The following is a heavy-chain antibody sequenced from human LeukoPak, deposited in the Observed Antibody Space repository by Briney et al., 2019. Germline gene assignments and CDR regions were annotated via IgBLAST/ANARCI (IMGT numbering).Heavy chain of an antibody. CDR1: GGSLSSHD. CDR2: IYYSGST. CDR3: ARGYCSSTSCYGGFIAAAVDAFDI. V-gene: IGHV4-59*11. Sequence: SETLSLTCTVSGGSLSSHDWSWIRQPPGKGLEWIGYIYYSGSTNYNPSLKSRVTISVDTSKNQFSLKLSSVTAADTAVYYCARGYCSSTSCYGGFIAAAVDAFDIWGQGTMVTVSS. D-gene: IGHD2-2*01. J-gene: IGHJ3*02.